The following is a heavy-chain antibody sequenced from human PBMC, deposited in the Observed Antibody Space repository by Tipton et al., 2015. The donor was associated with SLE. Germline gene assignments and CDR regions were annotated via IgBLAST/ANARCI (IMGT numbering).Heavy chain of an antibody. CDR2: ISDGGTT. Sequence: GLVKPSETLSLTCGVYGGSFSGYYWTWIRQPPGKGLEWIGEISDGGTTYYNPSLKSRVTISLDTSENQFSLRLSSLTAADTAVYYCARVVYSFSDAFDIWGQGTLVTVSS. D-gene: IGHD6-13*01. V-gene: IGHV4-34*01. CDR3: ARVVYSFSDAFDI. CDR1: GGSFSGYY. J-gene: IGHJ3*02.